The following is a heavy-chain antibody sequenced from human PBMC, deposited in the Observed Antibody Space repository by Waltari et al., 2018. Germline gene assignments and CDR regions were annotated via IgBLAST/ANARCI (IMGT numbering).Heavy chain of an antibody. Sequence: LTELSMHWVRQAPGKGLEWMGGFDPEDGETIYAQKFQGRVTMTEDTSTDTAYMELSSLRSEDTAVYYCATGGDYYDSSGYYGAFDIWGQGTMVTVSS. CDR2: FDPEDGET. D-gene: IGHD3-22*01. V-gene: IGHV1-24*01. J-gene: IGHJ3*02. CDR3: ATGGDYYDSSGYYGAFDI. CDR1: LTELS.